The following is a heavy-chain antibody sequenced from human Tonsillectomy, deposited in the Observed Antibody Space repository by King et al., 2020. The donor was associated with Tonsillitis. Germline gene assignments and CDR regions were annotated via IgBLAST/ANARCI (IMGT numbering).Heavy chain of an antibody. D-gene: IGHD1-1*01. J-gene: IGHJ4*02. CDR2: MNEDGSVK. CDR3: ARGDNNSGDY. Sequence: QLVQSGGGLVQPGGSLRLSCAASGFTFGAYWMTWVRQAPGKGLEWVANMNEDGSVKYHVDSVKGRFTISRDNAKNSLYLQMNSLRAEDTALYYCARGDNNSGDYWGQGPLVTVSS. V-gene: IGHV3-7*03. CDR1: GFTFGAYW.